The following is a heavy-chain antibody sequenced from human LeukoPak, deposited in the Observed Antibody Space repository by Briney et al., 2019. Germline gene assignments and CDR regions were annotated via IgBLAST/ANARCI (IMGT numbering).Heavy chain of an antibody. Sequence: PGGSLRLSCAASGFTFSSYWMSWVRQAPGKGLEWVANIKQDGSEKYYVDSVKGRFTISRDNAKNSLYLQMNSLRAEDTAVYYCAKVHRSGDFDYWGQGTLVTVSS. J-gene: IGHJ4*02. CDR1: GFTFSSYW. CDR3: AKVHRSGDFDY. V-gene: IGHV3-7*03. D-gene: IGHD2-15*01. CDR2: IKQDGSEK.